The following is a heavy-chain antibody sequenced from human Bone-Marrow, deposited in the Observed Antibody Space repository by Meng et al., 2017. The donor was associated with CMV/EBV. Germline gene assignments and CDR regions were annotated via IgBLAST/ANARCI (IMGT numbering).Heavy chain of an antibody. V-gene: IGHV3-30-3*01. D-gene: IGHD2-15*01. J-gene: IGHJ6*02. CDR1: GFTFSSYA. CDR3: AGCYETGLGYYYYGMDV. CDR2: ISYDGSNK. Sequence: GSLKISCAASGFTFSSYAMHWVRQAPGKGLEWVAVISYDGSNKYYADSVKGRFTISRDNSKNTLYLQMNSLRAEDTAVYYCAGCYETGLGYYYYGMDVWGQGTTVTVSS.